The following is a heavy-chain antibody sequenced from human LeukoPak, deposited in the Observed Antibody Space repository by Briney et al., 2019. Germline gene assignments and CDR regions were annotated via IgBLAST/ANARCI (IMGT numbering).Heavy chain of an antibody. CDR2: ISYDGSNK. V-gene: IGHV3-30*18. D-gene: IGHD2-2*01. Sequence: GGSLRLSCVASGFTFSSYGMHWVRQAPGKGLEWVAVISYDGSNKYYADSVKGRFTISRDNSKNTLYLQMNSLRAEDTAVYYCAKSTIDYWGQGTLVTVSS. CDR3: AKSTIDY. J-gene: IGHJ4*02. CDR1: GFTFSSYG.